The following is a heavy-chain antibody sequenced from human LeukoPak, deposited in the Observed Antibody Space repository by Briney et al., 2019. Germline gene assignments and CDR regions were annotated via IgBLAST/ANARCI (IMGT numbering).Heavy chain of an antibody. Sequence: GGSLRHSCVGSGFTSIAYALTWARQAPGKGLEWVSVISGSGGLTYYADSVKGRFTISRDNSKNTLYLQMNSLRADDTAVYYCARDLRRDCSTTTCYAFDYWGQGTLVTVSS. CDR2: ISGSGGLT. J-gene: IGHJ4*02. D-gene: IGHD2-2*01. CDR3: ARDLRRDCSTTTCYAFDY. CDR1: GFTSIAYA. V-gene: IGHV3-23*01.